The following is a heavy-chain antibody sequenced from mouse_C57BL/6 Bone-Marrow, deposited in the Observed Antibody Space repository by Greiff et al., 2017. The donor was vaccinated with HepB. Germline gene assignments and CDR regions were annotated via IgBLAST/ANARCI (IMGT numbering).Heavy chain of an antibody. CDR2: IYPRSGNT. Sequence: QVQLKESGAELARPGASVKLSCKASGYTFTSYGISWVKQRTGQGLEWIGEIYPRSGNTYYNEKFKGKATLTADKSSSTAYMELRSLTSEDSAVYFCATLRTRYFDVWGTGTTVTVSS. CDR1: GYTFTSYG. D-gene: IGHD1-1*01. CDR3: ATLRTRYFDV. J-gene: IGHJ1*03. V-gene: IGHV1-81*01.